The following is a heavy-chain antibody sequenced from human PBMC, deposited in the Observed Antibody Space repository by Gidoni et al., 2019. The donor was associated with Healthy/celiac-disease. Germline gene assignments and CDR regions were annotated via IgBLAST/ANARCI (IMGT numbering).Heavy chain of an antibody. J-gene: IGHJ6*02. CDR1: GYTFTSYY. V-gene: IGHV1-46*01. D-gene: IGHD4-17*01. CDR3: ARDWSYGDYPLGYYGMDV. Sequence: QVQLVQSGAEVKKPGASVKVSCKASGYTFTSYYMHWVRQAPGQGLEWMGIINPSGGSTSYAQKFQGRVTMTRDTSTSTVYMELSSLRSEDTAVYYCARDWSYGDYPLGYYGMDVWGQGTTVTVSS. CDR2: INPSGGST.